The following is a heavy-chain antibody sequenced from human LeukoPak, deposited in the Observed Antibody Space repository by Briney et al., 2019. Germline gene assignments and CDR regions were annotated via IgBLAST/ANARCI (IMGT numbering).Heavy chain of an antibody. Sequence: SETLSLTCTVSGGSISIGGYYWSWIRQHPGKGLEWIGYIYYSGSTYYNPYLKSRVTISVDTSKNQFSLKLSSVTAADTAVYYCAGGIVVVAATPFAFDIWGQGTMVTVSS. D-gene: IGHD2-15*01. CDR1: GGSISIGGYY. CDR2: IYYSGST. J-gene: IGHJ3*02. CDR3: AGGIVVVAATPFAFDI. V-gene: IGHV4-31*03.